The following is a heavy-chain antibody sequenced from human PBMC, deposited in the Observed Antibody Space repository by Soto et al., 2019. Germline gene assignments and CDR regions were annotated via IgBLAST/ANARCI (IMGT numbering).Heavy chain of an antibody. D-gene: IGHD1-1*01. Sequence: QVHLVQAGAEVKKPGASVKVSCKGSGYDFTTYGITWVRQAPGQGLGWMAWISAHNGNTDYAQNLQGRVTVTRDTSTRTAYMELRSLRSDDAAMYYCARGRYGDYWGQGALVTVSS. J-gene: IGHJ4*02. CDR2: ISAHNGNT. CDR3: ARGRYGDY. V-gene: IGHV1-18*01. CDR1: GYDFTTYG.